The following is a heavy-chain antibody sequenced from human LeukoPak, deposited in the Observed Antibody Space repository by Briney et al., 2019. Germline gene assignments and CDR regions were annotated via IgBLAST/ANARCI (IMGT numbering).Heavy chain of an antibody. D-gene: IGHD2-15*01. CDR2: INPNSGGT. J-gene: IGHJ4*02. CDR3: ARDEGYCSGGSCYGDGY. CDR1: GYTFTSYY. V-gene: IGHV1-2*06. Sequence: ASVKVSCKASGYTFTSYYMHWVRQAPGQGLEWMGRINPNSGGTNYAQKFQGRVTMTRDTSISTAYMELSRLRSDDTAVYYCARDEGYCSGGSCYGDGYWGQGTLVTVSS.